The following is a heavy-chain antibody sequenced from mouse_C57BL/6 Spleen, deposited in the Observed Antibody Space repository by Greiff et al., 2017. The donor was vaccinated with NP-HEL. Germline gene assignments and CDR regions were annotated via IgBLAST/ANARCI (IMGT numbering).Heavy chain of an antibody. Sequence: DVQLQQSGPELVKPGASVKISCKASGYTFTDYYMNWVKQSPGKSLEWIGDINPNNGGTSYNQKFKGKATLTVDKSSSTAYMELRSLTSEDSAVYYCATVGYWGQGTTLTVSS. CDR3: ATVGY. CDR1: GYTFTDYY. J-gene: IGHJ2*01. CDR2: INPNNGGT. V-gene: IGHV1-26*01.